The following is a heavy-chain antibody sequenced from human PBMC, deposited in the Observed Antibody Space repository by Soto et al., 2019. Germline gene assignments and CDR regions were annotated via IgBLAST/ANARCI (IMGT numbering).Heavy chain of an antibody. CDR3: ARDTHGMGVTQSFDY. CDR2: MFHSGST. V-gene: IGHV4-38-2*02. D-gene: IGHD3-10*01. CDR1: GYSISSDYY. Sequence: SETLSLTCDVSGYSISSDYYWGWNRQPPGKGLEWIASMFHSGSTYYNPSLKSRVTISVDMSKNQFSLRLTSVTAADTAVYYCARDTHGMGVTQSFDYWGQGTLVTVSS. J-gene: IGHJ4*02.